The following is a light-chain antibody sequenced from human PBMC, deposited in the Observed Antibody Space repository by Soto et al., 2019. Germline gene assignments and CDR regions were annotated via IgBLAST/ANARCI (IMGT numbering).Light chain of an antibody. CDR1: QSVSSNY. CDR3: QQYGGSPRVT. Sequence: EIVLTQSPGTLSLSPGERATLSCRASQSVSSNYLAWYQQKPGQAPRLLIYGASSRATGIPDRFIGSGSETDFTLTISRLEPEDFAVYYCQQYGGSPRVTFGGGTKVEIK. J-gene: IGKJ4*01. V-gene: IGKV3-20*01. CDR2: GAS.